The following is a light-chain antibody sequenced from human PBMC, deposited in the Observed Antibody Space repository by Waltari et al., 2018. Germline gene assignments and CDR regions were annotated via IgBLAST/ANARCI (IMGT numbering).Light chain of an antibody. J-gene: IGLJ7*01. CDR3: GTWDSSLSGAV. Sequence: QSVLTQPPSVSAAPGQRVTISCSGGSSPIGNNYVSWYRQFPGTAPKLLIYEDSERPSGIPGRFSGSKSGTSATLDITGLQAGDEADYYCGTWDSSLSGAVFGGGTHLTVL. V-gene: IGLV1-51*02. CDR2: EDS. CDR1: SSPIGNNY.